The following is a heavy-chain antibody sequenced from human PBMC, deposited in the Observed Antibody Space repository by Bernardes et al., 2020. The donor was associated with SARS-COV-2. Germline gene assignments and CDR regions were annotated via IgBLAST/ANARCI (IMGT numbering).Heavy chain of an antibody. J-gene: IGHJ3*02. CDR3: TTGGAITIFGVVIVMDAFDI. V-gene: IGHV3-15*01. D-gene: IGHD3-3*01. Sequence: AGSLILSCAASGFTFSNAWMSWVRQAPGQGLEWVGRIKSKTDGGTTDYAAPVKGRFTISRDDSKNTLYLQMNSLKTEDTAVYYCTTGGAITIFGVVIVMDAFDIWGQGTMVTVSS. CDR1: GFTFSNAW. CDR2: IKSKTDGGTT.